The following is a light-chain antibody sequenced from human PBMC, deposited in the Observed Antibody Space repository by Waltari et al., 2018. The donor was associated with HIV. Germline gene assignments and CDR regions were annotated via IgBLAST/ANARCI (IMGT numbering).Light chain of an antibody. CDR3: GTWDSSLSAYV. CDR1: RSNIGNNY. Sequence: QSVLTQPPSVSAAPGQKVTISCPGSRSNIGNNYVSWYQQLPGTAPKLLIYDNNKRPSGIPDRFSGSKSGTSATLGITGLQTGDEADYYCGTWDSSLSAYVFGTGTKVTVL. CDR2: DNN. V-gene: IGLV1-51*01. J-gene: IGLJ1*01.